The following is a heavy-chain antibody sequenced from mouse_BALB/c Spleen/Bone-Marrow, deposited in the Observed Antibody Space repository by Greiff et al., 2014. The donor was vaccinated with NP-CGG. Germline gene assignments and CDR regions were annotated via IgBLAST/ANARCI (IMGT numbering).Heavy chain of an antibody. V-gene: IGHV2-9*02. J-gene: IGHJ1*01. CDR2: VGAGGST. CDR3: ARDSYYYGSSLWYFDV. D-gene: IGHD1-1*01. Sequence: QVQLQQSGPGLVAPSQSLSITCTVSGFSLTSYGVHWVRQPPGKGLEWLGIVGAGGSTNYNSALMSRLSISKDNSKSQVFLKMNSLQTDDTAMYYCARDSYYYGSSLWYFDVWGAGTTVTVSS. CDR1: GFSLTSYG.